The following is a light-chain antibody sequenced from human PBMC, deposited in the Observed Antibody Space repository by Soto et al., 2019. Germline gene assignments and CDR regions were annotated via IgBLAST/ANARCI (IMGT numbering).Light chain of an antibody. CDR3: QSYDRSLSGYV. V-gene: IGLV1-40*01. Sequence: QSVLTQPPSVSGAPGQRVTISCAGSSSNIGAGYNIHWYQQLPGTAPKLLIYDNNHRPSGVPDRFSGSKSGTSASLAITGLQAEDEADYYCQSYDRSLSGYVFGTGTKVTV. CDR2: DNN. J-gene: IGLJ1*01. CDR1: SSNIGAGYN.